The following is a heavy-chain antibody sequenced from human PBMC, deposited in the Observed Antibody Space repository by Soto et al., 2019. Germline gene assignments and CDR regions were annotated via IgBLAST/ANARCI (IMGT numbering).Heavy chain of an antibody. CDR2: IYHTGRT. CDR3: ARDRILIKWGGLTYYYGVDV. Sequence: PSETLSLTCAVSDGSISSGGYSWSWIRQPPGKGLEWLGNIYHTGRTNYNPSLKSRLTFSVDRSKNQFSLKLSSVTAADTAVYFCARDRILIKWGGLTYYYGVDVWGQGTTVTVSS. V-gene: IGHV4-30-2*01. D-gene: IGHD3-16*01. CDR1: DGSISSGGYS. J-gene: IGHJ6*01.